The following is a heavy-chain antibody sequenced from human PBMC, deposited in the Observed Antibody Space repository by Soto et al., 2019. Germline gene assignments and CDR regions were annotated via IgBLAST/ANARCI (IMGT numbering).Heavy chain of an antibody. D-gene: IGHD3-22*01. CDR3: ARQEKSYYYDSSGCSCAFDI. CDR2: IYYSGST. CDR1: GGSTSSSSYY. J-gene: IGHJ3*02. V-gene: IGHV4-39*01. Sequence: QLQLQESGPGLVKPSETLSLTCTVSGGSTSSSSYYWGWIRQPPGKGLEWIGSIYYSGSTYYNPSLKSRVTISVDTSKNQFSLKLSSVTAADTAVYYCARQEKSYYYDSSGCSCAFDIWGQGTMVTVSS.